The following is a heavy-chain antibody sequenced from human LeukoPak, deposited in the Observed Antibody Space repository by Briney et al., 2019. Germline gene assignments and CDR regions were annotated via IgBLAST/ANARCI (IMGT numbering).Heavy chain of an antibody. Sequence: PGGSLRLSCAASGFTFSSYAMSWVRQAPGKGLEWVSAISGSGGSTYYADSVKGRFTISRDNSKNTLYLQMNSLRAEDTAVYYCAKGPSTAVAGLRGAFDIWGQGTMVTVSS. CDR1: GFTFSSYA. CDR3: AKGPSTAVAGLRGAFDI. V-gene: IGHV3-23*01. CDR2: ISGSGGST. D-gene: IGHD6-19*01. J-gene: IGHJ3*02.